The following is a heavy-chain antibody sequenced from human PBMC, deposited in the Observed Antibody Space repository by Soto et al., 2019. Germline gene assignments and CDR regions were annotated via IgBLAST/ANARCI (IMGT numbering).Heavy chain of an antibody. CDR3: ARVHYGSGTPIDF. Sequence: EVQLVESGGGLVQPGGSLRLSCGASGFTFSSYSMNWVRQAPGKGLEWVSYISTGTRTIYYADSVKGRFIISRDNAKNSLYLQMNSLRDEDTATYYCARVHYGSGTPIDFWGQGTLVTVSS. J-gene: IGHJ4*02. CDR2: ISTGTRTI. V-gene: IGHV3-48*02. D-gene: IGHD3-10*01. CDR1: GFTFSSYS.